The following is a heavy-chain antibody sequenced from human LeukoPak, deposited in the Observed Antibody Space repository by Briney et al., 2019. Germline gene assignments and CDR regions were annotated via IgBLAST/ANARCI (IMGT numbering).Heavy chain of an antibody. V-gene: IGHV3-21*01. CDR3: ARVLKDSSGWRIDY. D-gene: IGHD6-19*01. CDR1: GFTFSSYS. J-gene: IGHJ4*02. Sequence: GGSLRLSCAASGFTFSSYSMNWVRQAPGKGLEWVSSISSSSSYIYYADSVKGRFTISRDNAKNSLYLQMNSLRAEDTAVYYCARVLKDSSGWRIDYWGQGTLVTVSS. CDR2: ISSSSSYI.